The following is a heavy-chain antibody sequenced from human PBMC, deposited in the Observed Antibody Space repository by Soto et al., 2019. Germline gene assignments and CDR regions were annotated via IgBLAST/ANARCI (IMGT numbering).Heavy chain of an antibody. V-gene: IGHV3-30*18. CDR3: SKGAGPYYAFWSSDY. D-gene: IGHD3-3*01. CDR1: GFSFSRYG. CDR2: ISHDGSSR. J-gene: IGHJ4*01. Sequence: GGSLRLSCAASGFSFSRYGMHWVRQAPGQGLEWVALISHDGSSRYHGDAVRGRVTISRDNSKNTMYQQMSSLTAEDLAVYYCSKGAGPYYAFWSSDYWGHGTLVTVSS.